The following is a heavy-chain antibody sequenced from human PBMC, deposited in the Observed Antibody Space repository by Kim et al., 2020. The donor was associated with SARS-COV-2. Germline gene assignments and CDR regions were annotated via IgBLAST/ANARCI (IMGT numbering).Heavy chain of an antibody. CDR2: FDPEDGET. CDR3: ATGPPYGSGNWFDL. J-gene: IGHJ5*02. CDR1: GYTLTELS. Sequence: ASVKVSCKVSGYTLTELSMHWVRQAPGKGLEWMGGFDPEDGETIYAQKFQGRVTMTEDTSTDTAYMELSSLRSEDTAVYYCATGPPYGSGNWFDLWGQGTPVTVSS. V-gene: IGHV1-24*01. D-gene: IGHD3-10*01.